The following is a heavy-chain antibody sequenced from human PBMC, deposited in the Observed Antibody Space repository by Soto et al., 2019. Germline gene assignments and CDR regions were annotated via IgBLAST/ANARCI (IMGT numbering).Heavy chain of an antibody. CDR1: GGTFSSYA. CDR2: IIPIFGTA. Sequence: SVKVSCKASGGTFSSYAISWVRQAPGQGLEWMGGIIPIFGTANYAQKFQGRVTITADESTSTAYMELSSLRSEDTAVYYCARVDTAMASKYYYYRMDVWGQATKVTVSS. V-gene: IGHV1-69*13. J-gene: IGHJ6*02. CDR3: ARVDTAMASKYYYYRMDV. D-gene: IGHD5-18*01.